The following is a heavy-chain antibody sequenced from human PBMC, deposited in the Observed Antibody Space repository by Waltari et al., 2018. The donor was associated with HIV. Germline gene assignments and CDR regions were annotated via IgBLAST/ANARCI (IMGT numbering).Heavy chain of an antibody. CDR3: ARDRYYYDSSDYYNPGIDY. J-gene: IGHJ4*02. D-gene: IGHD3-22*01. V-gene: IGHV3-33*01. CDR1: GFTFSSYG. CDR2: MWFDGSNE. Sequence: QVQLVESGGGVVQPGRSLRLSCAASGFTFSSYGMHWVRQAPGTGLAWVAIMWFDGSNEYYADSVNGRFTISRDNSKNTLYLQMNSLRAEDTAVYYCARDRYYYDSSDYYNPGIDYWGQGTLVTVSS.